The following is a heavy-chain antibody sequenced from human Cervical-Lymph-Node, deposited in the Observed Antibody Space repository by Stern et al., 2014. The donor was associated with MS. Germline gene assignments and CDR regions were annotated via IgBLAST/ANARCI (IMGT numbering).Heavy chain of an antibody. V-gene: IGHV3-30*18. J-gene: IGHJ3*02. Sequence: VQLVESGGGVVQPGRSLRLSCAVSGFTFSTYAIHWVRQAPGKGLEWVAVGSYDGTTAYYADAVKGRFTISRDNSRNTLYLQMNSLRAEDTALYYCAKDASTQWLVQSDAFDIWGQGTMVIVSS. D-gene: IGHD6-19*01. CDR3: AKDASTQWLVQSDAFDI. CDR1: GFTFSTYA. CDR2: GSYDGTTA.